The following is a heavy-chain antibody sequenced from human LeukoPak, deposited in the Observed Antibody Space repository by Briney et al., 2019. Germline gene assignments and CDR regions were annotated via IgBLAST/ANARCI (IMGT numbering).Heavy chain of an antibody. D-gene: IGHD6-13*01. CDR2: IKQDGSEK. CDR1: GFSVSGYW. Sequence: GGSLRLSCTVSGFSVSGYWMTWVRQAPGKGLEWVANIKQDGSEKNYVDPVKGRFTISRDNAENSLFLQMNSLRVEDTAVYYCAREWQGGIAAAGTRIEGDYWGQGTLVAVSS. V-gene: IGHV3-7*01. CDR3: AREWQGGIAAAGTRIEGDY. J-gene: IGHJ4*02.